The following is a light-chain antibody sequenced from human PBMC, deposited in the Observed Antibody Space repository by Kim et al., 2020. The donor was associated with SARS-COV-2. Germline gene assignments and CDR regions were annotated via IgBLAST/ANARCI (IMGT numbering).Light chain of an antibody. CDR3: QAWDSSTAREV. J-gene: IGLJ3*02. CDR1: KLGDKY. CDR2: QDS. Sequence: SYELTQPPSVSVSPGQTASITCSGDKLGDKYACWYQQKPGQSPVLVIYQDSKRPSGIPERFSGSNSGNTATLTISGTQAMDEAVYYCQAWDSSTAREVFGGGTQLTVL. V-gene: IGLV3-1*01.